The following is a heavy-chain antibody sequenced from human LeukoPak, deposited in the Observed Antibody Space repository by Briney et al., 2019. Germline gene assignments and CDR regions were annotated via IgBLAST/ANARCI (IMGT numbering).Heavy chain of an antibody. J-gene: IGHJ4*02. V-gene: IGHV3-30*02. CDR2: IRYDGSNQ. Sequence: GGSLRLSCAASGFTFSRYGMHWVRQAPGKGLEWVAFIRYDGSNQYYGDSVKGRFTMSRDNSKNTLSLQMNSLRAEDTAVYYCAKGSGNYFDYWGQGTLVTVSS. CDR1: GFTFSRYG. CDR3: AKGSGNYFDY. D-gene: IGHD1-26*01.